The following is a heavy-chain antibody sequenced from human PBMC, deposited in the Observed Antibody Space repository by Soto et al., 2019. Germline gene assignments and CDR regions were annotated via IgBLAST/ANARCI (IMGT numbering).Heavy chain of an antibody. CDR3: ATGLTLPVRRSFDT. D-gene: IGHD2-21*02. Sequence: EVQLVESGGGLIQPGGSLRLSCAASGFTVSGNYITWVRQAPGKGLEWVSVIFSGDNTYYSDSVKGRFTISRDNSKNTVYLQMNRLRGDDTAVYFCATGLTLPVRRSFDTWGQGTLLTVSS. V-gene: IGHV3-53*01. J-gene: IGHJ5*02. CDR2: IFSGDNT. CDR1: GFTVSGNY.